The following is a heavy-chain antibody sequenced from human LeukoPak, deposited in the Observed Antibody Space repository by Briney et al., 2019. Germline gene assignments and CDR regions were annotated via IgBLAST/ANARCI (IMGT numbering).Heavy chain of an antibody. Sequence: GALRLSCAASGFPVSSNYMSWVRQAPGKGLEGVSVIYSGGSTWYTDSVKGRFTISRDNSKNTLHLQMNSLRAEDTAVYYCARVPVSSGWPYYFDYWGQGTLVTVSS. J-gene: IGHJ4*02. D-gene: IGHD6-19*01. CDR2: IYSGGST. CDR1: GFPVSSNY. V-gene: IGHV3-66*01. CDR3: ARVPVSSGWPYYFDY.